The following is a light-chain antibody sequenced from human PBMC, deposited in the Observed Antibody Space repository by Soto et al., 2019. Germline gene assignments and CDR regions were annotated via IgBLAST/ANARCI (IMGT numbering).Light chain of an antibody. J-gene: IGLJ2*01. CDR2: DVN. V-gene: IGLV2-14*03. Sequence: QSALTQPASVSGSPGQSITISCTGTSSDVGGYNFVSWYQRHPGKAPRLMILDVNNRPSGVSTRFSGSKSGNTASLTISGLQAEDEADYYCCSYSGSSTIVVFGGGTKLTVL. CDR3: CSYSGSSTIVV. CDR1: SSDVGGYNF.